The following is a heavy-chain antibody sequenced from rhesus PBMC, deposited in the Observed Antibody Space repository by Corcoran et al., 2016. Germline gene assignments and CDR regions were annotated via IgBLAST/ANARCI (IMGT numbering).Heavy chain of an antibody. D-gene: IGHD3-16*01. V-gene: IGHV3-54*02. Sequence: EVQLVESGGGLVQPGGSLRLSCAASGFIFSSYGMHWVRQAPGKGLEWVAVISYDGSKKYYAESVKDRFTIYRDNYKNMLYLQRNNLKLEDTAVYYCARPDSGSYYDGLDSWGQGVVVTVSS. CDR2: ISYDGSKK. CDR1: GFIFSSYG. J-gene: IGHJ6*01. CDR3: ARPDSGSYYDGLDS.